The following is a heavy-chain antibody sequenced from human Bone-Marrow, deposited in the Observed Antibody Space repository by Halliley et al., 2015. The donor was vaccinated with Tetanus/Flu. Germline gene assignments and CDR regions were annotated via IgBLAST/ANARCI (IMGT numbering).Heavy chain of an antibody. D-gene: IGHD4-17*01. Sequence: MSYDGTNKYYADSGKGRFTISRDNSKNTLYLQMNSLSPEDTAVYFCAKDGPPYEFGDYMIDYWGQGALVTVSS. CDR3: AKDGPPYEFGDYMIDY. J-gene: IGHJ4*02. CDR2: MSYDGTNK. V-gene: IGHV3-30*18.